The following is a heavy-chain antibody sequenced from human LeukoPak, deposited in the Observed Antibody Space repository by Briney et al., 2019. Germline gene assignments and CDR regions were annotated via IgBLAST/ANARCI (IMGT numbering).Heavy chain of an antibody. V-gene: IGHV1-46*01. Sequence: ASVTVSCKASGYTFTSYYMHWVRQAPGQGLEWMGIINPSGGSTSYAQKFQGRVTMTRDTSTSTVYMELSSLRSEDTAVYYCARDNLYDFWSGYYGGGSDYWGQGTLVTVSS. J-gene: IGHJ4*02. CDR1: GYTFTSYY. CDR2: INPSGGST. CDR3: ARDNLYDFWSGYYGGGSDY. D-gene: IGHD3-3*01.